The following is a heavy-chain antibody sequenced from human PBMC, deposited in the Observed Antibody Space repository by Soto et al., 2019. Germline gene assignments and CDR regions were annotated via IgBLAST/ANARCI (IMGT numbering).Heavy chain of an antibody. Sequence: SVKVSCKASGGTFSSYAISWVRQAPGQRLERMGGIIPIFGTANYAQKFQGRVTITADESTSTAYMELSSLRSEDTAVYYCARKRYSSGWYDAFDIWGQGTLVTVSS. CDR1: GGTFSSYA. CDR3: ARKRYSSGWYDAFDI. J-gene: IGHJ3*02. D-gene: IGHD6-19*01. V-gene: IGHV1-69*13. CDR2: IIPIFGTA.